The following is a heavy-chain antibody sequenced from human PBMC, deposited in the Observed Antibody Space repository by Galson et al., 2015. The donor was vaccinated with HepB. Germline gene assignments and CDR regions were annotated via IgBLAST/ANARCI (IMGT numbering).Heavy chain of an antibody. CDR2: IYYSGST. J-gene: IGHJ3*02. CDR1: GGSISSYY. V-gene: IGHV4-59*01. D-gene: IGHD7-27*01. CDR3: ARVPRRSDWGPPDAFDI. Sequence: QVQLQESGPGLVKPSETLSLTCTVSGGSISSYYWSWIRQPPGKGLEWIGYIYYSGSTNYNPSLKSRVTISVDTSKNQFSLKLSSVTAADTAVYYCARVPRRSDWGPPDAFDIWGQGTMVTVSS.